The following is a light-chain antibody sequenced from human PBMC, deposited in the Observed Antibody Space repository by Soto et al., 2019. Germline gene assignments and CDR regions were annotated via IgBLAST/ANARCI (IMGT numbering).Light chain of an antibody. CDR3: QEYGDLSWT. CDR2: GAS. Sequence: EIVLTQSPGTLSLSPGERATLSCRASQSVSSNYLAWYQQQKPGQAPRLLIYGASSRATGVPDRFSGSGSGTDFTLAISRLEPEDFAVYYCQEYGDLSWTFGQGTKVEIK. CDR1: QSVSSNY. V-gene: IGKV3-20*01. J-gene: IGKJ1*01.